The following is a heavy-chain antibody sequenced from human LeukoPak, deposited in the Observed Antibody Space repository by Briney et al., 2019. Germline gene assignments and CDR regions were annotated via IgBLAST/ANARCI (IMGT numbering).Heavy chain of an antibody. V-gene: IGHV4-59*01. J-gene: IGHJ4*02. D-gene: IGHD1/OR15-1a*01. CDR1: GGSIGTYY. CDR3: ARDRHWTNDWVFDY. CDR2: IYYNGHT. Sequence: SETLSLTCTVSGGSIGTYYWSWIRQPPGKGPEWIGYIYYNGHTDYNPSLRSRVTISVHTSKNQFSLKLSSVTAADTAVYYCARDRHWTNDWVFDYWGQGTLVTVSS.